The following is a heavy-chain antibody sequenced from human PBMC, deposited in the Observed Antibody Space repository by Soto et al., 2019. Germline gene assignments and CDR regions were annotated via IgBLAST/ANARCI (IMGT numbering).Heavy chain of an antibody. J-gene: IGHJ4*02. CDR2: IYYSGTT. Sequence: SETLSLTCSVSGGSISSEGYYWSWFRQLPGKGLEWIGDIYYSGTTYHNPSLRSRLTISGDASKNQFSLKLSSVTAADTALYYCARGRGYSYGPYYFDYWGQGTLVTVSS. CDR3: ARGRGYSYGPYYFDY. V-gene: IGHV4-31*03. D-gene: IGHD5-18*01. CDR1: GGSISSEGYY.